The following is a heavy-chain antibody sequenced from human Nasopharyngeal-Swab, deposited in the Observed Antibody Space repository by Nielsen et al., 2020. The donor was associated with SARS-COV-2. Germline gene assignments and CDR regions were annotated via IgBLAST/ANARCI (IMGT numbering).Heavy chain of an antibody. J-gene: IGHJ3*02. CDR2: IWYDGSNK. V-gene: IGHV3-33*01. Sequence: GESLKISCAASGFTFSSYGMHWVRQAPGKGLEWVAVIWYDGSNKYYADSVKGRFTISRDKSKNTLYLQMNSLRAEDTAVYYCARDRGSRYCSSTSCSNDAFDIWGQGTMVTVSS. CDR1: GFTFSSYG. CDR3: ARDRGSRYCSSTSCSNDAFDI. D-gene: IGHD2-2*01.